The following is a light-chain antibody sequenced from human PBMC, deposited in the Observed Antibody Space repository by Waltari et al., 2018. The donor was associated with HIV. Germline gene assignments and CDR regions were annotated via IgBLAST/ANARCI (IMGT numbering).Light chain of an antibody. Sequence: QCAMTQPRPVSRSPGESVTISCTGTSSDVGGYNFVSWYQQQPSKDPKLGIYDVSKWPSGFPDRFSGSKSGNTSFLTISGLQAEDDADYYCCSYTVSYTWVFGGGTELTVL. CDR3: CSYTVSYTWV. J-gene: IGLJ3*02. V-gene: IGLV2-11*01. CDR2: DVS. CDR1: SSDVGGYNF.